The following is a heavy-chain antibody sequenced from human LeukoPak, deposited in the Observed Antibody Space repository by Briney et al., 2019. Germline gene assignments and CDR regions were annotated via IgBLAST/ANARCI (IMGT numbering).Heavy chain of an antibody. CDR3: ASYCGGDCFYFDY. CDR1: GGSISSYY. V-gene: IGHV4-59*12. Sequence: SETLSLTCTVSGGSISSYYWSWIRQPPGKGLEWIGSMYYSGSTYYNPSLKSRVTISVDTSKNQFSLKLSSVTAADTAVYYCASYCGGDCFYFDYWGQGTLVTVSS. D-gene: IGHD2-21*02. J-gene: IGHJ4*02. CDR2: MYYSGST.